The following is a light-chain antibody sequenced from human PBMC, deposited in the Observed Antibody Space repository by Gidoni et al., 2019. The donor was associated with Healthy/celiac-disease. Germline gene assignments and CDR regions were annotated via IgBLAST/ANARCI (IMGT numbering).Light chain of an antibody. Sequence: DSVMTQSPLSLPVTPGEPASISCRSSQSLLHSNGYNYLDWYLQKPGQSPQLLIYLGSNRASGVPDRFSGSGSGTYFTLKISIVEADDVGVYYCMQALQTWTFGQGTKVEIQ. J-gene: IGKJ1*01. CDR3: MQALQTWT. CDR2: LGS. V-gene: IGKV2-28*01. CDR1: QSLLHSNGYNY.